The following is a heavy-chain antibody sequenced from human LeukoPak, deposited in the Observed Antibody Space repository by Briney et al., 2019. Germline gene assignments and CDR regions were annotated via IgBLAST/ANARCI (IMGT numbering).Heavy chain of an antibody. CDR2: ISSGGTYI. V-gene: IGHV3-21*01. J-gene: IGHJ6*02. CDR3: AREEDSSTIRSSHGMDV. D-gene: IGHD6-6*01. Sequence: GGSLRLSCATSGFTFSIYTMNWVRQAPGKGLERVSCISSGGTYIYNADSVKGRFTISRGNAKNSLYLQMNNLRAEDTAVYYCAREEDSSTIRSSHGMDVWGQGTTVTVSS. CDR1: GFTFSIYT.